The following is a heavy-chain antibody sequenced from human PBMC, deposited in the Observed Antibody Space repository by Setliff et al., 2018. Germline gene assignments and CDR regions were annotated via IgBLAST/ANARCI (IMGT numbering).Heavy chain of an antibody. CDR2: INPSGDYT. Sequence: GASVKVSCKTSGFPLTGYYMHWVRQTPGQGLEWMGWINPSGDYTNYAQKFQGRVTMTRDTSTTTVYMELSSLRSDDTAVYYCARAPLESGYYYGQGHYFDYWGQGTLVTVSS. J-gene: IGHJ4*02. CDR3: ARAPLESGYYYGQGHYFDY. D-gene: IGHD5-18*01. CDR1: GFPLTGYY. V-gene: IGHV1-46*01.